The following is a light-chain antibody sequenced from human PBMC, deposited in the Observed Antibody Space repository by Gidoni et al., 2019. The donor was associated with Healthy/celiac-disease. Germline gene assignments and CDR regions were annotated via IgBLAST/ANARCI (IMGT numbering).Light chain of an antibody. CDR3: QRYGSSRT. CDR2: GAS. J-gene: IGKJ1*01. CDR1: QSVSSSY. V-gene: IGKV3-20*01. Sequence: EIVLTQSPCTLSWSQVERATRSCRASQSVSSSYLSWYQQKPGQAPRLLIYGASSRATGIPGRFSGSCSVTDFTLTISRLQPEDFAVYYCQRYGSSRTFXQXTKVEIK.